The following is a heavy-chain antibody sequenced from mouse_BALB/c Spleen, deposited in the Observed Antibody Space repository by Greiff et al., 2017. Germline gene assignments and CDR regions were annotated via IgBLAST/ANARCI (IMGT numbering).Heavy chain of an antibody. J-gene: IGHJ4*01. D-gene: IGHD2-14*01. CDR3: ARYRTSYAMDY. CDR1: GFTFSSYG. CDR2: ISSGGSYT. Sequence: EVQLVESGGDLVKPGGSLKLSCAASGFTFSSYGMSWVRQTPDKRLEWVATISSGGSYTYYPDSVKGRFTISRDNAKNTLYLQMSSLKSEDTAMYYCARYRTSYAMDYWGQGTSVTVS. V-gene: IGHV5-6*01.